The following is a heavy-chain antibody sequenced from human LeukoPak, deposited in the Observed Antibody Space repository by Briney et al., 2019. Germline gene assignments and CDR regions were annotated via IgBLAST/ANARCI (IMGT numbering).Heavy chain of an antibody. CDR3: ARDLVSTSSSLDY. D-gene: IGHD6-6*01. J-gene: IGHJ4*02. CDR1: GFTFDDYA. Sequence: PGGSLRLSCAASGFTFDDYAMHWVRQAPGKGLEWVAVISYDGSNKYYADSVKGRFTISRDNSKNTLYLQMNSLRAEDTAVYYCARDLVSTSSSLDYWGQGTLVTVSS. V-gene: IGHV3-30-3*01. CDR2: ISYDGSNK.